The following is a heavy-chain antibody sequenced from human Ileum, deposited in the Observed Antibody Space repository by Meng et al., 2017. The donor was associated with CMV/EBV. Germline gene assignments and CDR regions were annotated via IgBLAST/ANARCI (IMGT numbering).Heavy chain of an antibody. CDR1: GGSISSGDYY. Sequence: VQLQASGPGLVKPSKTLALTFTVSGGSISSGDYYWSWIRQPPGKGLEWIGYIYYSGSTYYNPSLKSRVTISADTSKNQFSLKLNSVTAADTAVYYCASGSPQLGYVWGQGTLVTVSS. CDR3: ASGSPQLGYV. J-gene: IGHJ4*02. D-gene: IGHD1-1*01. V-gene: IGHV4-30-4*01. CDR2: IYYSGST.